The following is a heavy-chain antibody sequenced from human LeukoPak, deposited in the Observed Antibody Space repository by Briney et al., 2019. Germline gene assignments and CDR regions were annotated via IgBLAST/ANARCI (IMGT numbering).Heavy chain of an antibody. V-gene: IGHV4-34*01. J-gene: IGHJ4*02. D-gene: IGHD3-16*02. CDR1: GGSFSGYY. Sequence: SETLSLTCAVYGGSFSGYYWSWLRQPPGKGLEWIGEINHSGSTNYNPSLKSRVTISVDTSKNQFSLKLSSVTAADTAVYYCAIPARGPNYDYVWGSYRYTKRHYFDYWGQGTLVTVSS. CDR3: AIPARGPNYDYVWGSYRYTKRHYFDY. CDR2: INHSGST.